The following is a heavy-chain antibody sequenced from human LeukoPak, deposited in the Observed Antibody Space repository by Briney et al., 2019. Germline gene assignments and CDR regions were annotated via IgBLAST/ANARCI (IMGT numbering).Heavy chain of an antibody. CDR2: INPSGGST. CDR3: ARDPALTGYHRGYFDY. CDR1: GYTFTSYY. D-gene: IGHD3-9*01. V-gene: IGHV1-46*01. Sequence: ASVKVSCKASGYTFTSYYMHWVRQAPGQGLEWMGIINPSGGSTSYAQKFQGRVTMTRDTSTGTVYMELSSLRSEDTAVYYCARDPALTGYHRGYFDYWGQGTLVTVSS. J-gene: IGHJ4*02.